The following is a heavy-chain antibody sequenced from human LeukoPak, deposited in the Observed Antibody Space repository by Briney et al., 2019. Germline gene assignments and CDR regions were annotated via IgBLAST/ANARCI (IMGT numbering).Heavy chain of an antibody. CDR2: IYYSGYT. CDR3: ATLQSSGYDYSDY. V-gene: IGHV4-59*08. J-gene: IGHJ4*02. Sequence: PGGSLRLSCAASGFTFSDYYMSWIRQPPGEGLEWIGYIYYSGYTDYNPSLKSRVTMSVDTSKNQFSLKLTSVNAADTAVYYCATLQSSGYDYSDYWGQGILVTVSS. CDR1: GFTFSDYY. D-gene: IGHD3-22*01.